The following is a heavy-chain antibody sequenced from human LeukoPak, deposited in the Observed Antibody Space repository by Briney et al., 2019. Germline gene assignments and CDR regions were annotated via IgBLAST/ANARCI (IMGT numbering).Heavy chain of an antibody. Sequence: ASVKVSCKASGYTFTSYYMHWVRQAPGQGLEWMGIINPSGGSTSYAQKFQGRVTMTRDTSTSTVYMELSSLRSEDTAVYYCARNLDYYDSSGHWFDPWGLGTLVTVSS. V-gene: IGHV1-46*01. CDR3: ARNLDYYDSSGHWFDP. J-gene: IGHJ5*02. CDR2: INPSGGST. D-gene: IGHD3-22*01. CDR1: GYTFTSYY.